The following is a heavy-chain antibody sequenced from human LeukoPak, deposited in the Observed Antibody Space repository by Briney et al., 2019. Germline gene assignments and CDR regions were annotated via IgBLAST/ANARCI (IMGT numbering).Heavy chain of an antibody. J-gene: IGHJ4*02. CDR1: GGTFSSYA. CDR2: IIPILGIA. CDR3: ARESNHVVAGLYFDY. Sequence: SSVKVSCKASGGTFSSYAISWVRQAPGQGLEWMGRIIPILGIANCAQKFQGRVTITADRSTSTAYMELSSLRSEDTAVYYCARESNHVVAGLYFDYWGQGTLVTVSS. V-gene: IGHV1-69*04. D-gene: IGHD6-19*01.